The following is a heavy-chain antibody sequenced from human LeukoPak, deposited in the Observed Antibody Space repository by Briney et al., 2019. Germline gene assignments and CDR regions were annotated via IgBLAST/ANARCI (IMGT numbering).Heavy chain of an antibody. D-gene: IGHD6-13*01. Sequence: GASVKVSCKASGGTFSSYAISWVRQAPGQGLEWMGGIIPIFGTANYAQKFQGRVTITADESTSTAYMELSSLRSDDTAVYYCARDSSIIAAGDYWGQGTLVTVSS. V-gene: IGHV1-69*13. J-gene: IGHJ4*02. CDR2: IIPIFGTA. CDR3: ARDSSIIAAGDY. CDR1: GGTFSSYA.